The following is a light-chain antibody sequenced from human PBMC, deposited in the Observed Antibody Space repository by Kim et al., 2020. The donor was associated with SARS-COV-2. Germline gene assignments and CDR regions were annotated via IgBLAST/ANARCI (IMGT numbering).Light chain of an antibody. Sequence: GQKVTNSCSGSSSNIGDNYVSWYRHLPGTAPNLLIYDNNKRPSGIADRFSGSKSDTSATLGITGLQTGDEAAYYCGTWDNSLSAVVFGGGTQLTVL. CDR2: DNN. CDR1: SSNIGDNY. V-gene: IGLV1-51*01. J-gene: IGLJ3*02. CDR3: GTWDNSLSAVV.